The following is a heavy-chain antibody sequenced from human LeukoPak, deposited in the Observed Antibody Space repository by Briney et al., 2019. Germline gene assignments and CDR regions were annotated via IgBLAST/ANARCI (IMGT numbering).Heavy chain of an antibody. CDR3: VRLQPNTGEWAFDI. CDR2: ISNGGST. J-gene: IGHJ3*02. CDR1: GGSTSTYY. Sequence: SETLSLTCTVSGGSTSTYYWSWIRQPPGEGLEGIGYISNGGSTNYNPSLKSRVTISVDTSKNQLSLKLSSVTAADTAVYHCVRLQPNTGEWAFDIWGQGTMVSVSS. D-gene: IGHD1-1*01. V-gene: IGHV4-59*01.